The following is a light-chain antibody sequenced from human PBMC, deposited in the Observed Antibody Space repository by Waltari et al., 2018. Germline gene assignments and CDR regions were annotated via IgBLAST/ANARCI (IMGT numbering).Light chain of an antibody. CDR1: QNINSW. Sequence: DIQMTQSPSTLSASVGDRVTITCRASQNINSWLAWYQQKPGTAPKLLIYKASSLETGVPSRFSGSESGTEFTLTINSLQPDDFATYYCQQYNSYHIFTFGPGTKVEI. CDR3: QQYNSYHIFT. J-gene: IGKJ3*01. CDR2: KAS. V-gene: IGKV1-5*03.